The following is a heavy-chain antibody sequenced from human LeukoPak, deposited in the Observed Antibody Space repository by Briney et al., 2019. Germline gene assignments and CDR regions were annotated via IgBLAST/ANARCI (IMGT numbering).Heavy chain of an antibody. V-gene: IGHV1-18*01. D-gene: IGHD3-22*01. CDR1: GYPFTSYG. CDR2: ISTYNGNT. Sequence: ASVKVSCKASGYPFTSYGISWVRQAPGQGLERMGWISTYNGNTNYAQKVQGRVTLTRDTSTSTAYVELRSLRPDDTAVYYCARGGVGGGYYLYYFDYWGQGTLVTVSS. CDR3: ARGGVGGGYYLYYFDY. J-gene: IGHJ4*02.